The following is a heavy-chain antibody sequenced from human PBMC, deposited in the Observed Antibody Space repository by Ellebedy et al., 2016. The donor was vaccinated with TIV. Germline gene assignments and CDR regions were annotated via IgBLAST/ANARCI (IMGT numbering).Heavy chain of an antibody. V-gene: IGHV1-18*01. D-gene: IGHD3-3*01. Sequence: ASVKVSXXASGYTFTSYGISWVRQAPGQGLEWMGWISAYNGNTNYAQKLQGRVTMTTDTSTSTAYMELRSLRSDDTAVYYCARGREGGYYGDYWGQGTLVTVSS. J-gene: IGHJ4*02. CDR2: ISAYNGNT. CDR1: GYTFTSYG. CDR3: ARGREGGYYGDY.